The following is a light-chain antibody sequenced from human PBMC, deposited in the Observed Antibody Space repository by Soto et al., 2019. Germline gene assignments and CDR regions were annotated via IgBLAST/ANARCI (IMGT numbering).Light chain of an antibody. CDR1: SSDVGGYNY. CDR2: DVT. Sequence: QSVLTQPASVSGSPGQSITIFCTGTSSDVGGYNYVSWYQQHPDKAPKLLIYDVTNRPSGISSRFSGSKSGNTASLTISGLQAEDESDYYCSSYTTTSTVVFGGGTQLTVL. CDR3: SSYTTTSTVV. J-gene: IGLJ2*01. V-gene: IGLV2-14*01.